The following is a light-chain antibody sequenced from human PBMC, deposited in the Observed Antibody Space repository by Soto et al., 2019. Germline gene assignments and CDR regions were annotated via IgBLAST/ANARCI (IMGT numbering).Light chain of an antibody. CDR2: DVS. J-gene: IGKJ5*01. V-gene: IGKV1-33*01. Sequence: DIQMTQSPSSLSASVGDTVTITCQASQDINKFLNWYQQKPGKAPKLLIYDVSNLETGVPSRFSGSGSGTHFTLTINSLQPEDIATYYCQQYDNYDITFGQGTRLEIK. CDR1: QDINKF. CDR3: QQYDNYDIT.